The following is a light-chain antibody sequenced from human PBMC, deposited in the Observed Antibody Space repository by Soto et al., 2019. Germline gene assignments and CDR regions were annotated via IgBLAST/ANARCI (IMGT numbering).Light chain of an antibody. J-gene: IGKJ2*01. Sequence: ETVLTQSPGTVSLSPGERATLSCTTSQSVRSNYLAWYQQKPGQAPMLLIYGVFSRATCIPDRFSGSGSGTEFTLTISGLEPEDSVVYYCQHYDGSPRTFGQGTKLEI. CDR1: QSVRSNY. V-gene: IGKV3-20*01. CDR2: GVF. CDR3: QHYDGSPRT.